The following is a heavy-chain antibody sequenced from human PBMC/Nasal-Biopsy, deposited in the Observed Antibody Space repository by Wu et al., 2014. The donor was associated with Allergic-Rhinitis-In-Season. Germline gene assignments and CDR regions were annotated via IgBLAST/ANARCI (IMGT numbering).Heavy chain of an antibody. CDR2: ISYDGSNK. J-gene: IGHJ6*03. D-gene: IGHD6-25*01. V-gene: IGHV3-30*07. CDR3: AREAAGNYYYYYMDV. Sequence: VISYDGSNKYYADSVKGRFTISRDNSKNTLYLQMNSLRAEDTAVYYCAREAAGNYYYYYMDVWGKGTTVTVSS.